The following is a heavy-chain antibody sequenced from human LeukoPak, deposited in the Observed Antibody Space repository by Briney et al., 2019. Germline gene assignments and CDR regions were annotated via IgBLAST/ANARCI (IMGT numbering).Heavy chain of an antibody. CDR3: ARVSSGWYEWHWFDP. CDR2: IYYSGST. CDR1: GGSISSSSYY. J-gene: IGHJ5*02. D-gene: IGHD6-19*01. Sequence: PSETLSLTCTVSGGSISSSSYYWGWIRQPPGKGLEWIGSIYYSGSTYYNPSLKSRVTISVDTSKKQFSLKLSSVTAADTAVYYCARVSSGWYEWHWFDPWGQGTLVTVSS. V-gene: IGHV4-39*01.